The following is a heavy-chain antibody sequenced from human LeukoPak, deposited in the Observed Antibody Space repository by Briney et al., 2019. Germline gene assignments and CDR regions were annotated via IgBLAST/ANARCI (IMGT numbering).Heavy chain of an antibody. J-gene: IGHJ5*02. D-gene: IGHD3-22*01. CDR1: GGTFSSYA. CDR3: ASVRRIDSSGYYNWFDP. CDR2: IIPIFGTA. Sequence: ASVKVSCKASGGTFSSYAISWVRQAPGHGLDWIGGIIPIFGTANYAQKFQGRVTITTDESTSAAYMDLSSLRSEDTAVYYCASVRRIDSSGYYNWFDPWGQGTLVTVPS. V-gene: IGHV1-69*05.